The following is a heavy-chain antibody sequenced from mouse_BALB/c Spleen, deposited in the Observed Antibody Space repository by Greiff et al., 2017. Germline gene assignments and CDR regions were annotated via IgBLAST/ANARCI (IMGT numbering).Heavy chain of an antibody. CDR2: IDPANGNT. V-gene: IGHV14-3*02. CDR1: GFNIKDTY. J-gene: IGHJ2*01. D-gene: IGHD2-1*01. Sequence: VHVKQSGAELVKPGASVKLSCTASGFNIKDTYMHWVKQRPEQGLEWIGRIDPANGNTKYDPKFQGKATITADTSSNTAYLQLSSLTSEDTAVYYCAREGIGNYYFDYWGQGTTLTVSS. CDR3: AREGIGNYYFDY.